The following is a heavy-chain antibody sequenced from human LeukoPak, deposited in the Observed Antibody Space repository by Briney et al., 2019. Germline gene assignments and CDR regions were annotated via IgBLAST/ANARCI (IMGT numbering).Heavy chain of an antibody. V-gene: IGHV3-48*04. CDR1: GFTFSRFN. J-gene: IGHJ4*02. Sequence: GGSLRLSCAASGFTFSRFNMNWVRQAPGKGLEWVSYISSSSSTIYYADSVKGRFTISRDNAKNSLYLQMSSLGAEDTAIYYCSRDRGGGDIYFDYWGQGTLVTVSS. CDR2: ISSSSSTI. D-gene: IGHD2-21*02. CDR3: SRDRGGGDIYFDY.